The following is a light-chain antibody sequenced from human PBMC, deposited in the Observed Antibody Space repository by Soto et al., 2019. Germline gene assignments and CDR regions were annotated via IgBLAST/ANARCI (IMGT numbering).Light chain of an antibody. CDR3: LQAKSFPYT. Sequence: DIQMTQSPSSVSASVGDRVSFTCRASQGISTWLAWYQQKPGGAPRLLIYSASTLQRGVPSRFSGSGTGTDFTLTISRLQPEDCATYYGLQAKSFPYTFGQGTNLEIK. CDR1: QGISTW. J-gene: IGKJ2*01. CDR2: SAS. V-gene: IGKV1-12*01.